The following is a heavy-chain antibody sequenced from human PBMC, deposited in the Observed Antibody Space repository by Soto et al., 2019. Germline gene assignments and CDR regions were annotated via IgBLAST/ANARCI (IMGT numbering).Heavy chain of an antibody. CDR2: IYHSGST. V-gene: IGHV4-30-2*01. CDR3: AREGDGYITN. D-gene: IGHD5-12*01. CDR1: GGSISSGGYS. J-gene: IGHJ4*02. Sequence: TLSLTCAVSGGSISSGGYSWSWIRQPPGKGLEWIGYIYHSGSTYYNPSLKSRVTISVDRSKNQSSLKLSSVTAADTAVYYCAREGDGYITNWGQGTLVTVSS.